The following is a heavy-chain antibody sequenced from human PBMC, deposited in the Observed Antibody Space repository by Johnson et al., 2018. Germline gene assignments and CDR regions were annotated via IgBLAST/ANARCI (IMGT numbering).Heavy chain of an antibody. V-gene: IGHV3-23*04. CDR1: GFTFSSYA. CDR3: AKDQMAGNTWYREAFDI. D-gene: IGHD6-13*01. CDR2: ISGSGSST. J-gene: IGHJ3*02. Sequence: VQLVESGGGLVQPGGSLRLSCAASGFTFSSYAMSWVRQAPGKGLEWVSTISGSGSSTYYADSVKGRFTISRDNSRNTLYLQMNSLRAEDTAVYYCAKDQMAGNTWYREAFDIWGQGTMVTVSS.